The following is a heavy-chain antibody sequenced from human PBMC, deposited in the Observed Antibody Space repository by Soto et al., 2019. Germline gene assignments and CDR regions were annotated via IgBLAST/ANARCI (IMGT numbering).Heavy chain of an antibody. CDR3: ARALGGIIAIPRYYFDS. Sequence: ASVKVSCKASGYTFTSYAMHWVRQAPGQRLEWMGWINGGNGDTEYSQKFQGRLTITRDTSASTGFMELSSLRSEDTAIYFCARALGGIIAIPRYYFDSWGQGTLVTVSS. J-gene: IGHJ4*02. D-gene: IGHD3-16*02. CDR1: GYTFTSYA. V-gene: IGHV1-3*01. CDR2: INGGNGDT.